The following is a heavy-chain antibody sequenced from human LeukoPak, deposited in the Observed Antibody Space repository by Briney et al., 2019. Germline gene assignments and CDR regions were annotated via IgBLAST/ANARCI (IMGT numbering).Heavy chain of an antibody. V-gene: IGHV3-43*02. CDR2: IDKDGRKT. D-gene: IGHD1-26*01. J-gene: IGHJ6*02. CDR3: ATWAFYHSLDV. CDR1: GFTLDAFA. Sequence: GGSLRLSCAASGFTLDAFAMHWVRQAPGKGLEWVSLIDKDGRKTYYADSVKGRFTISRDNSKNSLYLQMNSLRTEDSALYYCATWAFYHSLDVWGRGATVIVSS.